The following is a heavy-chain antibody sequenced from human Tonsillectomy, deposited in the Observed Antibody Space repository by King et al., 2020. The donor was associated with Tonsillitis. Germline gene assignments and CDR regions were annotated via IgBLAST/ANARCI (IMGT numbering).Heavy chain of an antibody. V-gene: IGHV4-38-2*01. CDR1: GYSISSGYY. J-gene: IGHJ4*02. CDR3: ARQSYGSGSYYKDY. D-gene: IGHD3-10*01. CDR2: IYHSGST. Sequence: VQLQESGPGLVKPSETLSLTCAVSGYSISSGYYWGWIRQPPGKGLEWIATIYHSGSTYYNPSLKSRVTISVDTSKNQFSRKLSSVTAADTAVYYCARQSYGSGSYYKDYCGQGTLVTVSS.